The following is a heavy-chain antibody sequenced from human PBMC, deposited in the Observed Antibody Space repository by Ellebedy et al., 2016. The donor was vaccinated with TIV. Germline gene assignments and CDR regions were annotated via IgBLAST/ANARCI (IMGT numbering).Heavy chain of an antibody. J-gene: IGHJ5*02. Sequence: GESLKISCVVSGFNFRSYWMGWVRQAPGKGLAWVANIYQDGSQKYYVDSAEGRFTIPRENAKNSLDLEMRSLRGEDTAVYYCARRGSYGDYAVQINSWFDRWGRGTLVTVSS. D-gene: IGHD4-17*01. CDR2: IYQDGSQK. CDR3: ARRGSYGDYAVQINSWFDR. V-gene: IGHV3-7*01. CDR1: GFNFRSYW.